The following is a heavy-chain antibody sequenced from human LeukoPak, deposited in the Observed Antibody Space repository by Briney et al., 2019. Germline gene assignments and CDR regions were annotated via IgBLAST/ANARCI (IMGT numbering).Heavy chain of an antibody. V-gene: IGHV3-23*01. J-gene: IGHJ4*02. D-gene: IGHD3-3*01. CDR1: GLTFSRYA. CDR2: IPVSGDPT. Sequence: GGSLRLSCAASGLTFSRYAMTWVRQAPGKGLEWVSSIPVSGDPTYYADSVKGRFTISRDNSKNTLYLQMNSLRAEDTAVYYCAKGNRNYDFWSGYGLDYWGQGTLVTVSS. CDR3: AKGNRNYDFWSGYGLDY.